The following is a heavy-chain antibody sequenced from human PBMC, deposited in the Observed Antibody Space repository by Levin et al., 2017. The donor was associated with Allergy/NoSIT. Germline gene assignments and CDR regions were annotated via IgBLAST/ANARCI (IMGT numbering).Heavy chain of an antibody. CDR2: INHSGST. Sequence: SETLSLTCAVYGGSFSGYYWSWIRQPPGKGLEWIGEINHSGSTNYNPSLKSRVTISVDTSKNQFSLKLSSVTAADTAVYYCARGGTEVPRRVFVGGYWYFDLWGRGTLVTVSS. CDR3: ARGGTEVPRRVFVGGYWYFDL. J-gene: IGHJ2*01. V-gene: IGHV4-34*01. CDR1: GGSFSGYY. D-gene: IGHD4-23*01.